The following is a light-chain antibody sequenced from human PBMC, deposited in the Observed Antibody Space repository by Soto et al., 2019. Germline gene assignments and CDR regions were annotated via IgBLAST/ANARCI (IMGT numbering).Light chain of an antibody. Sequence: EIVMTQSPATLSVSTGERATLSCRASQSVGGNLAWYQQKPGQPPRLLNYAASSRPTGIPARCSGSGSGTEFTLTISSLQSEDFAVYYCQQYNNRPPWTFGQGTKVEIK. V-gene: IGKV3-15*01. CDR1: QSVGGN. CDR2: AAS. J-gene: IGKJ1*01. CDR3: QQYNNRPPWT.